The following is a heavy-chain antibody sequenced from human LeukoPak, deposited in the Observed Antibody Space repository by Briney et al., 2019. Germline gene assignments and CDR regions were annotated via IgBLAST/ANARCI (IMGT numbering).Heavy chain of an antibody. J-gene: IGHJ6*03. D-gene: IGHD5-18*01. CDR3: ARVHSYGSYYYYYYMDV. CDR2: ISSSGSTI. V-gene: IGHV3-11*01. CDR1: GFTFSDYY. Sequence: GGSLRLSCAASGFTFSDYYMSWIRQAPGKGLEWVSYISSSGSTIYYADSVKGRFTISRDNAKNSLYLQMNSLRAEDTAVYYCARVHSYGSYYYYYYMDVWGKGTTVTVS.